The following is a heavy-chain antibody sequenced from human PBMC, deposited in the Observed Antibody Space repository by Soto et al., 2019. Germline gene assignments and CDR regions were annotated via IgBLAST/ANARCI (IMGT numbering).Heavy chain of an antibody. CDR1: GGTFNNYA. D-gene: IGHD3-10*01. V-gene: IGHV1-69*01. CDR3: ARDTREITRVRGVIPYYISHIDV. J-gene: IGHJ6*02. Sequence: QVQLAQSGAEVKKRGSSVKVSCRVSGGTFNNYAISWVRQAPGEGLEWMGGIIAAFGTPKYAQRFQDRVTISADVYAATAYMELTSLRSDDTDVYYCARDTREITRVRGVIPYYISHIDVWGPGTTVAVSS. CDR2: IIAAFGTP.